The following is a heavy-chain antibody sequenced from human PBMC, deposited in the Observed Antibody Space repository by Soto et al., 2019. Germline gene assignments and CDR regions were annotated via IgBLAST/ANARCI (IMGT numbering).Heavy chain of an antibody. CDR2: IYPGDSDT. D-gene: IGHD6-19*01. J-gene: IGHJ5*02. CDR3: ARRGSSGWSIGNWFDP. CDR1: GYSFTSYW. Sequence: GESLKISCNGSGYSFTSYWIGWVRQMPGKGLEWMGIIYPGDSDTRYSPSFQGQVTISADKSISTAYLQWSSLKASDTAMYYCARRGSSGWSIGNWFDPWGQGTLVTVSS. V-gene: IGHV5-51*01.